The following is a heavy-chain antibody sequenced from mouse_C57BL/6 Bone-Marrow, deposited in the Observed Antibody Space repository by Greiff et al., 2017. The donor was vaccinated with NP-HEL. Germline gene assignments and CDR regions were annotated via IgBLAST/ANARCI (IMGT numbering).Heavy chain of an antibody. J-gene: IGHJ4*01. D-gene: IGHD2-3*01. CDR1: GYTFTDYY. CDR2: IFTGSGST. V-gene: IGHV1-75*01. Sequence: QVQLQQSGPELVKPGASVKISCKASGYTFTDYYINWVKQRPGQGLEWIGWIFTGSGSTYYNEKFKGKAKLTVDKSSSTAYMLLSSLTSEDSAVYFWLNGYYEGAMDYCGQGTSVTVSS. CDR3: LNGYYEGAMDY.